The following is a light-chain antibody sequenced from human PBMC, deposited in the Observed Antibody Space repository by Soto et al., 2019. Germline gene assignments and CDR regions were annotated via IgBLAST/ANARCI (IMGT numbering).Light chain of an antibody. J-gene: IGLJ1*01. CDR1: SSDVGGYDY. V-gene: IGLV2-14*01. CDR2: EVS. Sequence: QSALTQPASVSGSPGQSITISCTGTSSDVGGYDYVSWYQQHPAKTPKLIIFEVSNRPSGIPDRYSASKSGNTASLAITGLQAEDEGDYYCQSYDSTLSARYVFGTGTKVTVL. CDR3: QSYDSTLSARYV.